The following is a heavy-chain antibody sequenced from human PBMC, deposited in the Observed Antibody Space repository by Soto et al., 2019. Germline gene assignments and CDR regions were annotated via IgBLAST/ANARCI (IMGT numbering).Heavy chain of an antibody. D-gene: IGHD4-17*01. V-gene: IGHV2-5*02. CDR2: IYWDDDK. Sequence: SGPTLVNPTQTLTLTCTFSGFSLSTIELGVGWIRQPPGKALEWLGVIYWDDDKRYSPSLKGRLTITKDTSRNQVVLIMTNMDPVDTATYYCARALRFHNWYDPWGRGTLVTVSS. J-gene: IGHJ5*02. CDR3: ARALRFHNWYDP. CDR1: GFSLSTIELG.